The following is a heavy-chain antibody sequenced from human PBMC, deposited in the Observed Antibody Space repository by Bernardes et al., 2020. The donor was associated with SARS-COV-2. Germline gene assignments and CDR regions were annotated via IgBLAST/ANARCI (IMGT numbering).Heavy chain of an antibody. Sequence: GGSLRLSCAASGFTFSGSAMHWVRQASGKGLEWVGRIRSKANSYATAYAASVKGRFTISRDDSKNTAYLQMNSLKTEDTAVYYCTRLPPGSGSSIQLNYYYYYGMDVWGQGTTVTVSS. V-gene: IGHV3-73*01. CDR1: GFTFSGSA. CDR3: TRLPPGSGSSIQLNYYYYYGMDV. D-gene: IGHD3-10*01. J-gene: IGHJ6*02. CDR2: IRSKANSYAT.